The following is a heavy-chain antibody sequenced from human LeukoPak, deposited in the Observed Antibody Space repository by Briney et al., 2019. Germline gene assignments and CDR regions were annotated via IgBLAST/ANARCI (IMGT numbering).Heavy chain of an antibody. CDR1: GFTFSSYS. J-gene: IGHJ4*02. V-gene: IGHV3-21*01. CDR3: ARDADWEFDY. Sequence: GGFLRLSCAASGFTFSSYSMNWVRQAPGKGLEWVSSISSSSSYIYYADSVKGRFTISRDNAKNSLYLQMNSLRAEDTAVYYCARDADWEFDYWGQGTLVTVSS. D-gene: IGHD3-9*01. CDR2: ISSSSSYI.